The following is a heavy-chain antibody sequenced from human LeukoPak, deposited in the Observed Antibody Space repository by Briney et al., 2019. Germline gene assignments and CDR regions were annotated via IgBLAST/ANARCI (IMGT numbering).Heavy chain of an antibody. Sequence: GGSLRLSCAASGFTVSSNYMNWVRQAPGKGLEWGSVIYGGGNIYYADSVKGRFTISRDNSKNTLYLQMNSLRAEDTAVYYCARGAGYNYPYYFDYWGQGTLVTVSS. CDR1: GFTVSSNY. V-gene: IGHV3-53*01. D-gene: IGHD5-24*01. CDR2: IYGGGNI. J-gene: IGHJ4*02. CDR3: ARGAGYNYPYYFDY.